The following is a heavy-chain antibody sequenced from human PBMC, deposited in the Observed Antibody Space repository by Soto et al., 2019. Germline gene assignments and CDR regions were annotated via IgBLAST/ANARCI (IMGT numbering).Heavy chain of an antibody. CDR2: IIPILGIA. D-gene: IGHD3-22*01. CDR3: AREGYDSSGYYVRWFDP. J-gene: IGHJ5*02. Sequence: QVQLVQSGAEVKKPGSSVKVSCKASGGTFSSYTISWVRQAPGQGLEWMGRIIPILGIANYAQKFQGRVTITADKSTSTAYMELSSLRSEETAVYYCAREGYDSSGYYVRWFDPWGQGTLVTVSS. V-gene: IGHV1-69*08. CDR1: GGTFSSYT.